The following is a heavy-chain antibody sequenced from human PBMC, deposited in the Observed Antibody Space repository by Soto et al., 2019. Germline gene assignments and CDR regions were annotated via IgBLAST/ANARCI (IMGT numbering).Heavy chain of an antibody. CDR3: ARVDSSGYQPFDY. D-gene: IGHD3-22*01. V-gene: IGHV4-30-4*01. CDR1: GGSISSGDYY. J-gene: IGHJ4*02. Sequence: QVQLQESGPGLVKPSQTLSLTCTVSGGSISSGDYYWRWIRQPPGKGLEWIGYIYYSGSTYYNPSLKSRVTISVDTSKNQFSLKLSSVTAADTAVYYCARVDSSGYQPFDYWGQGTRVTVSS. CDR2: IYYSGST.